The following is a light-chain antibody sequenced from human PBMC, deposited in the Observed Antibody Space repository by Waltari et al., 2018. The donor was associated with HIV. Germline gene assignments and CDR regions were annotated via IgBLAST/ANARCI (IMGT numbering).Light chain of an antibody. CDR3: QAWHSSGVV. Sequence: SYEVTQPPSVSVSPGQAASITCSGDKLGDKYACWYQQKPGQSPVLVIYQDSKRPSGLPERFSGSNSGNTATLTISGTQAMDEADYYCQAWHSSGVVFGGGTKLTVL. V-gene: IGLV3-1*01. J-gene: IGLJ2*01. CDR2: QDS. CDR1: KLGDKY.